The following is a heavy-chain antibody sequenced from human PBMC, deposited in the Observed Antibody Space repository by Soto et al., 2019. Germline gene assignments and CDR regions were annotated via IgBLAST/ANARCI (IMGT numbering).Heavy chain of an antibody. Sequence: GKGREWVGRSRDKTKSYTTEYAASVKGRFTISRDDSKISLFLKMSSLKTEDTALYYGASAGFNNYPDFAYWGQGTLVTVSS. CDR3: ASAGFNNYPDFAY. V-gene: IGHV3-72*01. D-gene: IGHD4-4*01. CDR2: SRDKTKSYTT. J-gene: IGHJ4*02.